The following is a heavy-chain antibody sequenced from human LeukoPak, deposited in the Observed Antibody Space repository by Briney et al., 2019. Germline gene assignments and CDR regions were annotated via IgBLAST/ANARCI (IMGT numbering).Heavy chain of an antibody. CDR2: IHYTGST. V-gene: IGHV4-59*01. CDR3: AGAPNRHYFDY. Sequence: SETLSLTCTVSSASIASYYWSWIRQPPRKGLEYIGHIHYTGSTDYNPSLKSRVTMSVDTSKNQFSLRLISVAGSDTAVYFCAGAPNRHYFDYWGQGILVAVSS. CDR1: SASIASYY. J-gene: IGHJ4*02.